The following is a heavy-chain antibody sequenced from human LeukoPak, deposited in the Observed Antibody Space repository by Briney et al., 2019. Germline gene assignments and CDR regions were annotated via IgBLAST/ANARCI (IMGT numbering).Heavy chain of an antibody. CDR3: ARVVQLWLHAFDP. CDR1: GYTFTSYG. J-gene: IGHJ5*02. CDR2: ISAYNGNT. D-gene: IGHD5-18*01. V-gene: IGHV1-18*01. Sequence: ASVKVSCKASGYTFTSYGISWVRQAPGQGLEWMGWISAYNGNTNYAQKLQGRVTMTRNTSISTAYMELSSLRSEDTAVYYCARVVQLWLHAFDPWGQGTLVTVSS.